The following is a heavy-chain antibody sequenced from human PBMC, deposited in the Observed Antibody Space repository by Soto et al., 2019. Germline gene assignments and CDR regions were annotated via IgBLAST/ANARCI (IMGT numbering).Heavy chain of an antibody. J-gene: IGHJ4*02. V-gene: IGHV3-49*03. Sequence: QPGGSLRLSCTASGFTFGDYAMSWFRQAPGKGLEWVSFIRSKAYGGTTEYAASVKGRFSISRDDSKSIAYLQMDSLKTEDTAVYYCTRKMIAVVAFDDWGQGTLVTAPQ. CDR2: IRSKAYGGTT. D-gene: IGHD3-22*01. CDR1: GFTFGDYA. CDR3: TRKMIAVVAFDD.